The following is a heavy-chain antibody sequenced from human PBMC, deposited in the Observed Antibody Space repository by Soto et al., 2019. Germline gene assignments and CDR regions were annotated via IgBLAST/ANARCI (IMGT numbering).Heavy chain of an antibody. CDR3: AKVRNPLEYGDYVPLDS. V-gene: IGHV3-23*01. Sequence: EVQLLESGGGLVQPGGSLRLSCAASGFTFSSYAMSWVRQAPGKGLEWVSAISGSGGSTYYADSVKGRFTISRDNSKNTLYLQMNSLRAEDKAVDYCAKVRNPLEYGDYVPLDSWGPGTLVTVSS. J-gene: IGHJ4*02. CDR2: ISGSGGST. CDR1: GFTFSSYA. D-gene: IGHD4-17*01.